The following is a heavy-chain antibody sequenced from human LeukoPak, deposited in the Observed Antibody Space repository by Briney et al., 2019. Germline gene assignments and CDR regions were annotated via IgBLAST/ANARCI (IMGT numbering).Heavy chain of an antibody. J-gene: IGHJ1*01. Sequence: SETLSLTCAVYGGSFSAYYWAWIRQPPGKGLEWIGEINHGGSTNYNPSLKSRVTISIDTSKNQFSLKLSSVTAADTAVYFCARYFDYGGNSRVFQHWGQGTLVTVSS. CDR2: INHGGST. CDR1: GGSFSAYY. CDR3: ARYFDYGGNSRVFQH. D-gene: IGHD4-23*01. V-gene: IGHV4-34*01.